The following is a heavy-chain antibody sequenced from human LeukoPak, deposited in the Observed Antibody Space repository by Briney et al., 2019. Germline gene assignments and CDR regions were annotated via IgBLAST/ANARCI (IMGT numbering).Heavy chain of an antibody. J-gene: IGHJ5*01. Sequence: GGSLRLSCTVSGFLVNNYYMSWVRQAPGKGLEWVSLIRDSGETFYADSVKGRFTISRDNSKNTMFLQMNRLTVEDTAVYFCARDRAVTQLWFEFDSWGQGTLVTVSS. CDR3: ARDRAVTQLWFEFDS. CDR1: GFLVNNYY. V-gene: IGHV3-66*03. CDR2: IRDSGET. D-gene: IGHD3-10*01.